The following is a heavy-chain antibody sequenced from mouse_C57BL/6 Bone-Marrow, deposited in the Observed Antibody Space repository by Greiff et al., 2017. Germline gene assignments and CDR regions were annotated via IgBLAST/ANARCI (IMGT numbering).Heavy chain of an antibody. CDR2: ISSGGSYT. Sequence: EVKLVESGGDLVKPGGSLKLSCAASGFTFSSYGMSWVRQTPDKRLEWVATISSGGSYTYYPDIVKGRFTISRDNAKNTLYLQMSSLKSEDTAMYYCARQRGDYGSIYAMDYWGQGTSVTVSS. D-gene: IGHD1-1*01. V-gene: IGHV5-6*02. J-gene: IGHJ4*01. CDR3: ARQRGDYGSIYAMDY. CDR1: GFTFSSYG.